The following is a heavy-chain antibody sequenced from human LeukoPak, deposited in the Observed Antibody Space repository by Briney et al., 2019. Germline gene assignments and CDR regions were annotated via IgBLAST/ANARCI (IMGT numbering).Heavy chain of an antibody. J-gene: IGHJ3*02. Sequence: PSQTLSLTCTVSGGSISSGSHYWSWIRQPAGKGLEWIGRIYTSGSTNYNPSLKSRVTISVDTSKKQFSLKLSSVTAADTAVYYCARHFGSNSGWYVADAFDIWGQGTMVSVSS. CDR1: GGSISSGSHY. CDR3: ARHFGSNSGWYVADAFDI. V-gene: IGHV4-61*02. CDR2: IYTSGST. D-gene: IGHD6-19*01.